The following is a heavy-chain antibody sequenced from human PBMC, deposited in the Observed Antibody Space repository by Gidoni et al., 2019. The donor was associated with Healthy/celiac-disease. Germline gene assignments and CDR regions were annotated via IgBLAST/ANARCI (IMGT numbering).Heavy chain of an antibody. CDR3: AKVAVAGTFLAEYFQH. CDR1: GFTFSSYA. Sequence: EVQLLESGGGLVQPGGSLRLSCAASGFTFSSYAMSWVRQAPGKGLEWVSGISGSGVSTYYADSVKGRFTISRDNSKNTLYLQMNSLRVEDTAVFYCAKVAVAGTFLAEYFQHWGQGTLVTVSS. V-gene: IGHV3-23*01. J-gene: IGHJ1*01. CDR2: ISGSGVST. D-gene: IGHD6-19*01.